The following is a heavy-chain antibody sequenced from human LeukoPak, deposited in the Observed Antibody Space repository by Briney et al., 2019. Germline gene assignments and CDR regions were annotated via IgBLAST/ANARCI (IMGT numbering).Heavy chain of an antibody. D-gene: IGHD3-10*02. CDR3: AELGITMIGGV. J-gene: IGHJ6*04. V-gene: IGHV3-48*04. CDR1: GFTFSSYS. Sequence: PGGSLRLSCAASGFTFSSYSMNWVRQAPGKGLEWVSSISSSGSTIYYADSVKGRLTISRDNAKNLLYLQMNSLRAEDTAVYYCAELGITMIGGVWGKGTTVTISS. CDR2: ISSSGSTI.